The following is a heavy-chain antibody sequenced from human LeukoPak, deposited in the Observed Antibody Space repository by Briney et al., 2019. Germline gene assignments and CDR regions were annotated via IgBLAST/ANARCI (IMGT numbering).Heavy chain of an antibody. CDR3: ARYPTRGYYYYMDV. D-gene: IGHD2-2*01. Sequence: SQTLSLTCTVSGGSISSGGYYWSWIRQHPGKGLEWIGYIYYSGSTYYNPSLKSRVTISVDTSKNQFSLKLSSVTAADTAVYYCARYPTRGYYYYMDVWGQGTTVTVSS. CDR1: GGSISSGGYY. J-gene: IGHJ6*03. CDR2: IYYSGST. V-gene: IGHV4-31*03.